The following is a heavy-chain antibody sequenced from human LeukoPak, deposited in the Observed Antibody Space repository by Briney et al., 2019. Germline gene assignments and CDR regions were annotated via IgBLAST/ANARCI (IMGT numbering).Heavy chain of an antibody. V-gene: IGHV1-8*01. CDR2: MNPNSGNT. J-gene: IGHJ6*03. D-gene: IGHD3-9*01. CDR1: GYTFTSYD. CDR3: ARDYDILTGLYYMDV. Sequence: ASVKVSCKASGYTFTSYDINWVRQATGQGLEWMGWMNPNSGNTGYAQKFQGRVTMTRSTSISTAYMELSRLRSDDTAVYYCARDYDILTGLYYMDVWGKGTTVTVSS.